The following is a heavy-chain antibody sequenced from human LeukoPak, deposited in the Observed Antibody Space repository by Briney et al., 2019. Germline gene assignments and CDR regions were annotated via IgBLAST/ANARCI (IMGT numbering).Heavy chain of an antibody. Sequence: SETLSLTCTVSGGSISSGDCYWSWIRQPPGKGLEWIGYIYYSGSTYYNPSLKSRVTISVDTSKNQFSLKLSSVTAADTAVYYCARGVGAQFDYWGQGTLVTVSS. CDR2: IYYSGST. D-gene: IGHD1-26*01. V-gene: IGHV4-30-4*08. CDR3: ARGVGAQFDY. CDR1: GGSISSGDCY. J-gene: IGHJ4*02.